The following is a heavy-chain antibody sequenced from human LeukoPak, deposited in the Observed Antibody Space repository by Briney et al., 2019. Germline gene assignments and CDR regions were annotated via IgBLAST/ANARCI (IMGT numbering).Heavy chain of an antibody. CDR2: IYYGGTT. J-gene: IGHJ4*02. Sequence: SETLSLTCTVSGGSISSDYWSWIRQPPGKGLEWIGYIYYGGTTNYNPSLKSRVTISVDTSKNQFSLKLTSVTAADTAVYYCARGGKWLQIDYWGQGTLVTVSS. CDR1: GGSISSDY. CDR3: ARGGKWLQIDY. D-gene: IGHD5-24*01. V-gene: IGHV4-59*01.